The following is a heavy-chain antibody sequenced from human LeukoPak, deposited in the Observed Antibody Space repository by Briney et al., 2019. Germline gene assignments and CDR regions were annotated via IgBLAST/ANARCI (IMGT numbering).Heavy chain of an antibody. Sequence: GESLRLSCAASGFTFTTYEMNWVRQAPGKGLEWISYIGDSGTTFYHADSVKGRFTISRDNAKNSVYLQMNSLRAEDTAVYYCAREVYSGYSYFDYWGQGTLVTVSS. CDR3: AREVYSGYSYFDY. CDR1: GFTFTTYE. V-gene: IGHV3-48*03. D-gene: IGHD5-12*01. J-gene: IGHJ4*02. CDR2: IGDSGTTF.